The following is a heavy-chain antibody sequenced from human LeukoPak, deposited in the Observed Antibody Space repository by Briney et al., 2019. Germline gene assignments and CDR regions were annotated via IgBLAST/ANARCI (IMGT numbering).Heavy chain of an antibody. CDR3: ARETRLHSGSYSNDAFDI. CDR1: GGSISSYY. D-gene: IGHD1-26*01. CDR2: ISYSGST. Sequence: SQTLSLTCTVSGGSISSYYWSWIRQPPGKGLEWIGYISYSGSTDYNPSLKSRVTISLDTSKNQFSLRLSSVTAADTAVYYCARETRLHSGSYSNDAFDIWGQGTMVTVSS. V-gene: IGHV4-59*01. J-gene: IGHJ3*02.